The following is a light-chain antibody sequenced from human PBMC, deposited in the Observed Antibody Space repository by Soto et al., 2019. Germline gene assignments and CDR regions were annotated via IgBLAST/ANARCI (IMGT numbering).Light chain of an antibody. CDR3: QQYKSWWT. CDR2: DAS. V-gene: IGKV1-13*02. Sequence: AIQLTQSPSSLSASVGDRVTITCRASQGISSALAWYQQKPGKAPKLLIYDASSLESGVPSRFSGSGSGTEFTLTISSLQPDDSATYYCQQYKSWWTFGQGTKV. J-gene: IGKJ1*01. CDR1: QGISSA.